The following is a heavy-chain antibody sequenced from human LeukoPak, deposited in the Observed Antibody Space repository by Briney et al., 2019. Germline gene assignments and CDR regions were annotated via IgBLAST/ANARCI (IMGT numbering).Heavy chain of an antibody. V-gene: IGHV4-39*01. D-gene: IGHD5-12*01. CDR3: ARHSRPGYAGYDNAFDI. J-gene: IGHJ3*02. CDR2: IYNSAST. Sequence: PPETLSPTSTESGDSISSTTDFWAWIRQPPGKGLEWIRNIYNSASTHYNPSLKSRVTISVDTSKNHLSLRVSSVTDADTAIYYSARHSRPGYAGYDNAFDIWGEGTMVTVSS. CDR1: GDSISSTTDF.